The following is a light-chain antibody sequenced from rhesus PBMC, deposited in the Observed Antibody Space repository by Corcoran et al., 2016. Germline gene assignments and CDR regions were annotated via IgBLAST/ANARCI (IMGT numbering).Light chain of an antibody. CDR3: QHYYDNPLT. V-gene: IGKV1S12*01. CDR2: AAS. CDR1: QNIYSN. J-gene: IGKJ4*01. Sequence: DIQMTQSPSALSASVGDRVTISCRASQNIYSNLAWYQQKPGKAAKLLSYAASSLQTGIPSRFSGSGSWTDVTLTISSLQPEDSAAYYCQHYYDNPLTFGGGTKVELK.